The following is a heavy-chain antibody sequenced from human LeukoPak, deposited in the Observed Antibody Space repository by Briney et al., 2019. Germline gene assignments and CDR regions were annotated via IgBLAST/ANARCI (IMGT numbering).Heavy chain of an antibody. CDR3: ARGGVGPNRFDY. D-gene: IGHD3-10*01. J-gene: IGHJ4*02. CDR1: GGTFSSYT. CDR2: IITILGIA. Sequence: SVKDSFKASGGTFSSYTISWVRQAPGQGLEWMGRIITILGIANYAQKFQGRVTITADKSTSTAYMELSSLRSEDTAVYYCARGGVGPNRFDYWGQGTLVTVSS. V-gene: IGHV1-69*10.